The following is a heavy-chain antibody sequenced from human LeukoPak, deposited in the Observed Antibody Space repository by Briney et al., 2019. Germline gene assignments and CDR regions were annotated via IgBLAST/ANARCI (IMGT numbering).Heavy chain of an antibody. J-gene: IGHJ4*02. D-gene: IGHD2-15*01. Sequence: ASVKVSCKASGYTFTDYGISWVRQAPGQGLEWMGWISAYNDNTNYAQNLQGRVTMITDTSTSTAYMELRSLTSDDTAVYYCAREYSSGGSCYGPDYWGQGTLVTVSS. CDR1: GYTFTDYG. CDR2: ISAYNDNT. V-gene: IGHV1-18*01. CDR3: AREYSSGGSCYGPDY.